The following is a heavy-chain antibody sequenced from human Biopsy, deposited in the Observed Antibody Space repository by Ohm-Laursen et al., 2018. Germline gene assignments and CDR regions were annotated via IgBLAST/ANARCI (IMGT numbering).Heavy chain of an antibody. CDR2: INQSGST. CDR1: GWSFNGYF. V-gene: IGHV4-34*01. D-gene: IGHD6-13*01. Sequence: TLSLTCAVYGWSFNGYFWSWIRQPPGKGLEWIGDINQSGSTNYSPSLKSRITISVDTPKKQFSLSLNSVTAADTAVYYCARVPLPGIGAAYQGRFLYGMDVWGQGTTVSVSS. CDR3: ARVPLPGIGAAYQGRFLYGMDV. J-gene: IGHJ6*02.